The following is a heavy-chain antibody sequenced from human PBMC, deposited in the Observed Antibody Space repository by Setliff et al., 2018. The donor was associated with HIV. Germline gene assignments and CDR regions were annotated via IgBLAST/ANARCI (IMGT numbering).Heavy chain of an antibody. CDR3: ARDPAPFDFWSGFLF. J-gene: IGHJ4*02. Sequence: PGGSLRLSCAASGFTFSSYAMSWVRQAPGKGLEWVSYISSSSSTIYYADSVKGRFTISRDNAKNSLYLQMNSLRAEDTAVYYCARDPAPFDFWSGFLFWGQGTLVTVSS. CDR2: ISSSSSTI. CDR1: GFTFSSYA. D-gene: IGHD3-3*01. V-gene: IGHV3-48*01.